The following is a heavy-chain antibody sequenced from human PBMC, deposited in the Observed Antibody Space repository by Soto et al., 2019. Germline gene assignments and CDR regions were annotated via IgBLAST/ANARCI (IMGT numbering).Heavy chain of an antibody. CDR1: GYTFTSYD. CDR2: MNPNSGNT. V-gene: IGHV1-8*01. D-gene: IGHD2-15*01. Sequence: ASVKVSCKASGYTFTSYDINWVRQATGQGLEWMGWMNPNSGNTGYAQKNQGRITMTRNTYISTAYIEMSNLRSEDTAVYYCARGARDIVVVVAATPANDAFDIWG. J-gene: IGHJ3*02. CDR3: ARGARDIVVVVAATPANDAFDI.